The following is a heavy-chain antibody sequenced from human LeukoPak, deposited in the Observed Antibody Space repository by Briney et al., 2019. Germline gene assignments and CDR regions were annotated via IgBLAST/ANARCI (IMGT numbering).Heavy chain of an antibody. CDR3: AREDIVATIGWYFDL. D-gene: IGHD5-12*01. J-gene: IGHJ2*01. Sequence: KAGGSLRLSCAASGFTFSDYYMSWIRQAPGKGLEWVSYISSSGSTIYYADSVKGRFTISRDNAKNSLYLQMNSLRAEDTALYYCAREDIVATIGWYFDLWGRGTLVTVSS. V-gene: IGHV3-11*01. CDR1: GFTFSDYY. CDR2: ISSSGSTI.